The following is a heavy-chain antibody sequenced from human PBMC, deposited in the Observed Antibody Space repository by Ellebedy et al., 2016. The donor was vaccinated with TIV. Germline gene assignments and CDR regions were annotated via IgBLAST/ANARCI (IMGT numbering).Heavy chain of an antibody. CDR3: ARVRYFDWLDAFDI. V-gene: IGHV1-8*03. Sequence: ASVKVSCKASGYTFTSYDINWVRRATGQGLEWMGWMNPNSGNTGYAQKFQGRVTITRNTSISTAYMELSSLRSEDTAVYYCARVRYFDWLDAFDIWGQGTMVTVSS. CDR2: MNPNSGNT. D-gene: IGHD3-9*01. J-gene: IGHJ3*02. CDR1: GYTFTSYD.